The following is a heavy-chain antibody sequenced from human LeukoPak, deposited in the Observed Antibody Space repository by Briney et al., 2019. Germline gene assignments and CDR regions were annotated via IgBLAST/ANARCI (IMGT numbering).Heavy chain of an antibody. CDR3: ARDQDRGGGRITMIY. J-gene: IGHJ4*02. CDR2: IWYDGSNK. D-gene: IGHD3-22*01. Sequence: GGSLRLSCAASGFIFSSYGVHWVRQAPGKGLEWAAVIWYDGSNKYYADSVKGRFTISRDNSKNTLYLQMNSLRDEDTAVYYCARDQDRGGGRITMIYWGQGTLVTVSS. V-gene: IGHV3-33*01. CDR1: GFIFSSYG.